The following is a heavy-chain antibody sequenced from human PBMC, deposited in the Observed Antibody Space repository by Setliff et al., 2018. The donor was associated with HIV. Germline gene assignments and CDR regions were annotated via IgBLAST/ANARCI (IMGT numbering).Heavy chain of an antibody. V-gene: IGHV3-66*02. Sequence: PGGSLSLSCAASGFTVTNNYINWVRQAPGKGLGWVSLIYSSGVTKYADSVKGRFTISRDNPKNTVYLQMYSLRAEDTAVYYCWTGTMFDAFDIWGQGTTGTVSS. J-gene: IGHJ3*02. CDR3: WTGTMFDAFDI. CDR2: IYSSGVT. D-gene: IGHD1-7*01. CDR1: GFTVTNNY.